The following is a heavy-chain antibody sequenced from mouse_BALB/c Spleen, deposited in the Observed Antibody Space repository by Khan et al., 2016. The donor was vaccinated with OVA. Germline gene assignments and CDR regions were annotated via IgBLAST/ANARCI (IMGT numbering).Heavy chain of an antibody. Sequence: VQLQQSGAELVKAGASVKTSCKASGYTFTSYWMHWVKQRLGQGLEWFAETNPTNGRTYYNEKLKSKDTLTVDKSSSTAYMLLSGPTFEDSAVYYCARIKKIVATYFDYWGQGTTLTVSS. D-gene: IGHD1-1*01. V-gene: IGHV1S81*02. CDR3: ARIKKIVATYFDY. CDR1: GYTFTSYW. CDR2: TNPTNGRT. J-gene: IGHJ2*01.